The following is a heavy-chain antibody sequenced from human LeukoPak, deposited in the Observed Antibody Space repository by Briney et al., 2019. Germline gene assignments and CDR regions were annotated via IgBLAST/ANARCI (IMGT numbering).Heavy chain of an antibody. CDR3: AKDDGSGLFDY. J-gene: IGHJ4*02. D-gene: IGHD6-19*01. CDR1: GFTFSSYA. CDR2: IRGSGGST. V-gene: IGHV3-23*01. Sequence: GGSLRLSCAPSGFTFSSYAMSWVRQAPGKGLEWVSAIRGSGGSTYYADSVKGRFTISRDNSKNTLYLQMNSLRAEDTDVYYCAKDDGSGLFDYWGQGTLVTVSS.